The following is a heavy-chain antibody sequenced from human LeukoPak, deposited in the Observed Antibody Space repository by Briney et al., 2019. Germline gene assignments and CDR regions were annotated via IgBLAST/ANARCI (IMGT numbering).Heavy chain of an antibody. J-gene: IGHJ4*01. V-gene: IGHV3-74*01. D-gene: IGHD2-15*01. CDR3: ARDCGSGGCDY. Sequence: PGGSLRLSCAASGFTFSSYWMHWVRQAPGKGLVWVSRIQSDGSSTTYADSVKGRFTISRDNAKNTVYLQMNSLRAEDTAVYYCARDCGSGGCDYWDQGTLVTVSS. CDR1: GFTFSSYW. CDR2: IQSDGSST.